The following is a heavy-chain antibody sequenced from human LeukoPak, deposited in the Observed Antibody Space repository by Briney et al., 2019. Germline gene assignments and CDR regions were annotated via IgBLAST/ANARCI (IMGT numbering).Heavy chain of an antibody. V-gene: IGHV1-18*01. Sequence: ASVNVSCKASGYTFTSYGITWVRQAPGQGLEWMGWISPYNGNTNYAQKFQGRVTMTTDTSATTASMEVRSLRSDDTAVYYRARGGSGWNSDYWGQGTLVTVSS. CDR1: GYTFTSYG. J-gene: IGHJ4*02. CDR2: ISPYNGNT. D-gene: IGHD6-19*01. CDR3: ARGGSGWNSDY.